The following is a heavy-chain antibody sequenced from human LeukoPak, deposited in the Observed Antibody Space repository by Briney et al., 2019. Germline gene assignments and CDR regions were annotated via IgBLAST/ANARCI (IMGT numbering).Heavy chain of an antibody. CDR2: INIANGER. V-gene: IGHV1-3*04. Sequence: GASVKVSCKASGYTFVSYLMHWVRQAPGQGLEWMGSINIANGERKYSQRFQGRVTIARDTSANTRYMELGSLRSEDTAIYYCAGSHGAYFDWLGAYWGQGTLVTVSS. CDR3: AGSHGAYFDWLGAY. CDR1: GYTFVSYL. D-gene: IGHD3-9*01. J-gene: IGHJ4*02.